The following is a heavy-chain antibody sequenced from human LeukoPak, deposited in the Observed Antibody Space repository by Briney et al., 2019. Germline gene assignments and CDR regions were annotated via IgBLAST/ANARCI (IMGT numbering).Heavy chain of an antibody. J-gene: IGHJ4*02. D-gene: IGHD3-10*01. CDR3: ERLIRFPMVRGVIRDY. CDR1: GGSISSSSYY. V-gene: IGHV4-39*01. CDR2: IYYSGST. Sequence: PSETLSLTCTVSGGSISSSSYYWGWIRQPPGKGLEWIGSIYYSGSTYYNPSLKSRVTISVDTSKNQFSLKLSSVTAADTAVYYCERLIRFPMVRGVIRDYWGQGTLVTVSS.